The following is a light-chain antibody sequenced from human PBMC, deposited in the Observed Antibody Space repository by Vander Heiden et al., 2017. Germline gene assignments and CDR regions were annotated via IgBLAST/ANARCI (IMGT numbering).Light chain of an antibody. CDR1: NIGSKS. CDR2: DDS. CDR3: QVWDSSSDHPV. J-gene: IGLJ3*02. V-gene: IGLV3-21*03. Sequence: SYVPTHPPSVSAAPGKPARITCGGNNIGSKSVHWYQQKPGQAPVLVVYDDSDRPSGIPERFSGSNSGNTATLTISRVEAGDEADYSCQVWDSSSDHPVFGGGTKLTVL.